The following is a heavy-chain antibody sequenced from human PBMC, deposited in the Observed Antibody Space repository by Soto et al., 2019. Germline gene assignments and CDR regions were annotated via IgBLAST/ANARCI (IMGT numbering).Heavy chain of an antibody. J-gene: IGHJ4*02. D-gene: IGHD6-19*01. Sequence: LSCAASGFTFSSSAMNWVRQTQEKGLEWVSSISSTSSYTHYSDSVRGRFTISRDNANNSLFLQMNSLRAEDTATYYCARDLALAGNYWGQGVLVTVSS. V-gene: IGHV3-21*01. CDR1: GFTFSSSA. CDR3: ARDLALAGNY. CDR2: ISSTSSYT.